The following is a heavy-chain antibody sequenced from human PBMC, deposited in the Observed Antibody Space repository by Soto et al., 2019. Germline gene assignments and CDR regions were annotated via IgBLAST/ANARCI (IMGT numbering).Heavy chain of an antibody. CDR2: IYHSGST. CDR3: ARVRGSWQYFDY. CDR1: GGSISSGGYS. V-gene: IGHV4-30-2*01. D-gene: IGHD6-13*01. Sequence: QLQLQESGSGLVKPSQTLSLTCAVSGGSISSGGYSWSWIRQPPGKGLEWIGYIYHSGSTYYNPASTSGVTIAVDRSKNRFSLNLSSVTAADPAVYYWARVRGSWQYFDYWGQGTLVTVSS. J-gene: IGHJ4*02.